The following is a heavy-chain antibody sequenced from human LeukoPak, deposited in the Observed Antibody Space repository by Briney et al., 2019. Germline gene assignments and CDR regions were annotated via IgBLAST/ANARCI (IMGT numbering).Heavy chain of an antibody. Sequence: ASVTVSCKASGYTFTSYGISWVRQAPGQGLEWMGWISAYNGNTNYAQKFQGGVTITTDESTSTAYMELSSLRSEDTAVYYCARDGCSGGSCYSFNRWFDPWGQGTLVTVSS. V-gene: IGHV1-18*01. D-gene: IGHD2-15*01. CDR3: ARDGCSGGSCYSFNRWFDP. J-gene: IGHJ5*02. CDR1: GYTFTSYG. CDR2: ISAYNGNT.